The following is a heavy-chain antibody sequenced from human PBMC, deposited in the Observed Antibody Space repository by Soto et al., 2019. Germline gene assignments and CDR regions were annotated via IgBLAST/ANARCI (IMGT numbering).Heavy chain of an antibody. V-gene: IGHV4-34*01. Sequence: PSETLSLTCAVYGGSFSGYYWSWIRQPPGKGLEWIGEINHSGSTNYNPSLKSRVTISVDTSKNQFPLKLSSVTAADTAVYYCARGRGWELPTPYYCGMDVWGQGTTVTVSS. CDR2: INHSGST. CDR3: ARGRGWELPTPYYCGMDV. J-gene: IGHJ6*02. D-gene: IGHD1-26*01. CDR1: GGSFSGYY.